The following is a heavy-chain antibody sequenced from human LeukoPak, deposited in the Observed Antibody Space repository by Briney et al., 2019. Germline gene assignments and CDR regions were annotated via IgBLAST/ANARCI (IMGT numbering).Heavy chain of an antibody. CDR2: INHSGST. V-gene: IGHV4-34*01. CDR3: AGGTTSPSFDY. D-gene: IGHD1-1*01. J-gene: IGHJ4*02. CDR1: GGSFSGYY. Sequence: PSETLSLTCAVYGGSFSGYYWSWIRQPPGKGLEWIGEINHSGSTNYNPSLKSRVTISVDTSKNQFSLKLSSVTAADTAVYYCAGGTTSPSFDYWGQGTLVTVSS.